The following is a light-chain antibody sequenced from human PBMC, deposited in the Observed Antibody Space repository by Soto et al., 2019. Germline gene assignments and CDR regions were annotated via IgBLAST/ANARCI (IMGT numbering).Light chain of an antibody. CDR1: SSDVGGYNY. V-gene: IGLV2-11*01. CDR3: CSYAGNSLWV. CDR2: DVS. Sequence: QSALPQPRSVSGSPGQSVTISCTGTSSDVGGYNYVSWYQQHPGKAPKLVIYDVSKRPSGVPDRFSGSKSGNTASLTISGLQAEDEADYYCCSYAGNSLWVFGGGTKLTVL. J-gene: IGLJ3*02.